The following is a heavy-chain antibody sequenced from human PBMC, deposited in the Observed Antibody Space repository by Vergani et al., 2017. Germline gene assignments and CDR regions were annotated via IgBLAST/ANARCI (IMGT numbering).Heavy chain of an antibody. V-gene: IGHV1-2*02. CDR2: INPNSGGT. CDR3: ARMDTAMPYYYYGMDV. D-gene: IGHD5-18*01. Sequence: QVQLVQSGAEVKKPGSSVKVSCKASGGTFSSYAISWVRQAPGQGLEWMGWINPNSGGTNYAQKFQGRVTMTRDTSISTAYMELSRLRSDDTAVYYCARMDTAMPYYYYGMDVWGQGTTVTVSS. J-gene: IGHJ6*02. CDR1: GGTFSSYA.